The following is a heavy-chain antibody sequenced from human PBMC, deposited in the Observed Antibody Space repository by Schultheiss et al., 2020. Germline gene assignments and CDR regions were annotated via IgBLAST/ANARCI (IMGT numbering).Heavy chain of an antibody. CDR2: INHSGST. J-gene: IGHJ5*02. V-gene: IGHV4-34*01. CDR1: GGSISGYY. CDR3: ARLGHYDILTGYTPSNWFDP. D-gene: IGHD3-9*01. Sequence: SETLSLTCSVSGGSISGYYWSWIRQPPGKGLEWIGEINHSGSTNYNPSLKSRVTISVDTSKNQFSLKLSSVTAADTAVYYCARLGHYDILTGYTPSNWFDPWGQGTLVTVSS.